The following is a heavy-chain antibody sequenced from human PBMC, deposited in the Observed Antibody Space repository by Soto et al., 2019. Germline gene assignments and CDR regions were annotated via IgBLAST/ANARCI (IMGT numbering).Heavy chain of an antibody. J-gene: IGHJ4*02. V-gene: IGHV1-8*01. D-gene: IGHD3-22*01. CDR1: GYTFTSYD. Sequence: QVQLVQSGAEVKKPGASVKVSCKASGYTFTSYDINWVRQATGQGLEWMGWMNPNSGNTGYAQKFQGRVTMTRNTSISTDYMELSSLRSEDTAVYYCARGPTYYDSSGYYGYYFDYWGQGTLVTVSS. CDR3: ARGPTYYDSSGYYGYYFDY. CDR2: MNPNSGNT.